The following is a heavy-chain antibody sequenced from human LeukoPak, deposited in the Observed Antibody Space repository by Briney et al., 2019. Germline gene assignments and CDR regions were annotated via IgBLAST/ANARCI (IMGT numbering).Heavy chain of an antibody. Sequence: SETLSLTCTVSGGSISSSSYYWGWIRQPPGKGLEWIGSIYYSGSTYYNPSLKSRVTISVDTSKNQFSLKLSSVTAADTAVYYCARAANLLAAAGWPTYYFDYWGQGTLVTVSS. CDR3: ARAANLLAAAGWPTYYFDY. V-gene: IGHV4-39*07. D-gene: IGHD6-13*01. CDR2: IYYSGST. CDR1: GGSISSSSYY. J-gene: IGHJ4*02.